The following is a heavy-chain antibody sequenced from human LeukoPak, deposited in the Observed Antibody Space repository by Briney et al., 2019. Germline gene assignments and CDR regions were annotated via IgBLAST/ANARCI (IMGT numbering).Heavy chain of an antibody. J-gene: IGHJ3*02. V-gene: IGHV4-39*01. CDR1: GGSISSSSYY. Sequence: PSETLSLTCTVSGGSISSSSYYWGWIRQPPGKGLEWIGNIYYTGSTYYNPSLKSRVTISVDTSKNQFSLKLRSVTAADTAVYYCARPVSWGLLVRDDAFDIWGQGTMVTVSS. D-gene: IGHD2-21*01. CDR3: ARPVSWGLLVRDDAFDI. CDR2: IYYTGST.